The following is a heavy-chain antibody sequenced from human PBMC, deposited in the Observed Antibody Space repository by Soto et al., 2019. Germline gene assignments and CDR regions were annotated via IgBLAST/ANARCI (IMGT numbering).Heavy chain of an antibody. CDR3: ARKVLGSTSRPDWWYFDL. D-gene: IGHD2-2*01. Sequence: PGGSLRLSCVGSGFTFINYAMNWVRQTPGKGLEWVSTISGGGDRTFDADTVKGRFTISRDNSKNTLNLQMNSLRADDTAVYYCARKVLGSTSRPDWWYFDLWGRGTLVTVSS. CDR1: GFTFINYA. CDR2: ISGGGDRT. J-gene: IGHJ2*01. V-gene: IGHV3-23*01.